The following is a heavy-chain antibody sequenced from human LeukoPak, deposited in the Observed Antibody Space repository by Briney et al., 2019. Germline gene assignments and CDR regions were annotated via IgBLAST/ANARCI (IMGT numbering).Heavy chain of an antibody. D-gene: IGHD3-9*01. CDR1: GGSFSGYY. CDR2: INHSGST. Sequence: PSETLSLTCAVYGGSFSGYYWSWIRQPPGKGLEWIGEINHSGSTNYNPSLKSRVTISVDTSKNQFSLKLSSVTAADTAVYYCARGPAYYDILTGQTGSYFDYWGQGTLVTVSS. CDR3: ARGPAYYDILTGQTGSYFDY. V-gene: IGHV4-34*01. J-gene: IGHJ4*02.